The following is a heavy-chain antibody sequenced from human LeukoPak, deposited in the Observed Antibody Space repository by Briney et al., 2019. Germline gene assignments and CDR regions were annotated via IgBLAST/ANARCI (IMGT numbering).Heavy chain of an antibody. D-gene: IGHD2-15*01. Sequence: GGSLRLSCAASGFRFGSFWMTWIRQAPGKGLEWVGHIKEDGSQTNYIDSVTGRFTISRDNTKDSLYLQMNSLRAEDTAVYFCARDVGWFHFDSWGQGILVTLSS. CDR2: IKEDGSQT. V-gene: IGHV3-7*01. CDR3: ARDVGWFHFDS. CDR1: GFRFGSFW. J-gene: IGHJ4*02.